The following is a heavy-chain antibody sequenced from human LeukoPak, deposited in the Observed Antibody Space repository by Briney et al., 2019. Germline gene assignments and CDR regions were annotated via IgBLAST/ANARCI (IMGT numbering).Heavy chain of an antibody. CDR1: GGTFSSYA. CDR2: ISAYNGNT. Sequence: ASVKVSCKASGGTFSSYAISWVRQAPGQGLEWMGWISAYNGNTNYAQKLQGRVTMTTDTSTSTAYMELRSLRSDDTAVYYCARGRWGITGTSLNWFDPWGQGTLVTVSS. CDR3: ARGRWGITGTSLNWFDP. J-gene: IGHJ5*02. D-gene: IGHD1-20*01. V-gene: IGHV1-18*01.